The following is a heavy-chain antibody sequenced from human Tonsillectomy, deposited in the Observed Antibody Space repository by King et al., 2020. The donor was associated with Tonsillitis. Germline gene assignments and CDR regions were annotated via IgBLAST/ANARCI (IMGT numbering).Heavy chain of an antibody. CDR3: AHGRSSGWYYRPFDF. Sequence: TLKESGPTLVKPTQTLTLTCTFSGFSLNTSGVGVGWIRQPPGKALEWLALIFWVVDKRYSPSLKTRLTITTDTSKNQVVLTMTNVDPVDTATYYCAHGRSSGWYYRPFDFWGQGTLVTVSS. CDR2: IFWVVDK. CDR1: GFSLNTSGVG. D-gene: IGHD6-19*01. J-gene: IGHJ4*02. V-gene: IGHV2-5*02.